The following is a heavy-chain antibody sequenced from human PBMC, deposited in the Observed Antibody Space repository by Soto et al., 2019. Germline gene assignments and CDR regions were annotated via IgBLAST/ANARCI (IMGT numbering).Heavy chain of an antibody. D-gene: IGHD3-16*01. Sequence: SETLSLTCTVSGDSMATGGHYYNWIRQVPGKGLEWIGYVYYSGATHYTPSLRARATISRDTPKNQFSLRLISVTAADTAPYYCARDKDLQPTVWGFWGQGIQVTVSS. J-gene: IGHJ4*02. CDR1: GDSMATGGHY. CDR3: ARDKDLQPTVWGF. V-gene: IGHV4-31*03. CDR2: VYYSGAT.